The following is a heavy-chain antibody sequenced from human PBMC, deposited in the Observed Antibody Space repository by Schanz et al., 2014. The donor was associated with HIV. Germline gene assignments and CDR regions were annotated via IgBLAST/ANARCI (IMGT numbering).Heavy chain of an antibody. V-gene: IGHV3-23*04. D-gene: IGHD1-26*01. J-gene: IGHJ4*02. Sequence: VHLVESGGGVVQPGRSLRLSCVASGFPFAAYAMTWVRQAPGKGLEWVSAIDGVGDNTYYADSVKGRFTISRDNSKNTVYLRMSGLRAEDTAVYYCANQRYSGTYRPFDYWGRGTLVTVSS. CDR2: IDGVGDNT. CDR3: ANQRYSGTYRPFDY. CDR1: GFPFAAYA.